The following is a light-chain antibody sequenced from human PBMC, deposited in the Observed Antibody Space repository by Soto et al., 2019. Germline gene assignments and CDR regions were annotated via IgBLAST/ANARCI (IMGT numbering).Light chain of an antibody. V-gene: IGKV1-39*01. J-gene: IGKJ2*01. CDR3: QQSYRIPHT. Sequence: DIQMTQSPSSLSASVGDRVTITCRASQSISSYLNWYQQKPGKAPKLLIYGISNLQSGVPSRFSGRGTGTDFTLTISSVQPEDFASYYCQQSYRIPHTFGQGTKLEIK. CDR2: GIS. CDR1: QSISSY.